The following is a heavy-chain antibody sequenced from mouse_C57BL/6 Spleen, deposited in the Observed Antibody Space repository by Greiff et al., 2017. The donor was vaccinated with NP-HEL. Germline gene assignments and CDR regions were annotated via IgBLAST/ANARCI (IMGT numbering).Heavy chain of an antibody. J-gene: IGHJ4*01. V-gene: IGHV1-26*01. CDR1: GYTFTDYY. D-gene: IGHD2-14*01. CDR3: APYYRGAMDY. Sequence: VQLQQSGPELVKPGASVKISCKASGYTFTDYYMNWVKQSHGKSLEWIGDINPNNGGTSYNQKFKGKATLTVDKSSSTAYMELRSLTSEDSAVYYCAPYYRGAMDYWGQGTSVTVSS. CDR2: INPNNGGT.